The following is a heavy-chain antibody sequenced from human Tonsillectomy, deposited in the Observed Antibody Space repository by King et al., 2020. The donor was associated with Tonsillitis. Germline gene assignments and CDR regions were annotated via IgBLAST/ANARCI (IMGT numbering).Heavy chain of an antibody. Sequence: VQLVESGGGLVQPGGSLRLSCAASGFTFSSYAMSWVRQAPGKGLEWVSAISGSGGSTYYADSVKGRFTLSRDHSKNTLYLRMNSLSSEDTAVYYCAKARGWDLPNYFLDYWGQGTLVTVSS. V-gene: IGHV3-23*04. CDR1: GFTFSSYA. D-gene: IGHD1-26*01. J-gene: IGHJ4*02. CDR2: ISGSGGST. CDR3: AKARGWDLPNYFLDY.